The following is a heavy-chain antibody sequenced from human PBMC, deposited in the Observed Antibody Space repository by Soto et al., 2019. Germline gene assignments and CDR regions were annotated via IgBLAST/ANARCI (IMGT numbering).Heavy chain of an antibody. CDR3: ARDLWYCSSTSCYDYYYYGMDV. J-gene: IGHJ6*02. Sequence: QVQLVQSGAEVKKPGASVKVSCKASGYTFTSYAMHWVRQAPGQRLEWMGWINAGNGNTKYSQKFQGRVTITRDTSASTAYMELSSLRSEDTAVYYCARDLWYCSSTSCYDYYYYGMDVWGQGTTVTVSS. CDR2: INAGNGNT. D-gene: IGHD2-2*01. V-gene: IGHV1-3*01. CDR1: GYTFTSYA.